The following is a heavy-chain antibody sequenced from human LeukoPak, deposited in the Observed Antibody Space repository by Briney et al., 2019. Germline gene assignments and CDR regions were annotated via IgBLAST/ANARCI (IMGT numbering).Heavy chain of an antibody. V-gene: IGHV4-34*01. CDR1: GGSFSGYY. D-gene: IGHD4-23*01. J-gene: IGHJ4*02. Sequence: PSETLSLTCAVYGGSFSGYYWSWIRQPPGKGLEWIGEINHSGSTNYNPSLKSRVTISVDTSKNQFSLQLSSVTAADTAVYYCARLTNSPDYWGQGTLVTVSS. CDR3: ARLTNSPDY. CDR2: INHSGST.